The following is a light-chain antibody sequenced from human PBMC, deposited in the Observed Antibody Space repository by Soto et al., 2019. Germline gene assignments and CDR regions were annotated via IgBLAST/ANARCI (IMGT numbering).Light chain of an antibody. CDR3: QQYNKWPPYT. Sequence: EIVMTQSPATVSVSPGERATLSCRASQSIGSHLAWYQQKPGQAPRLLIYGASTRATGIPARFSGSGSGAEFTLTISSLQSEDFAVYYCQQYNKWPPYTFGQGTKVEIK. CDR1: QSIGSH. J-gene: IGKJ2*01. CDR2: GAS. V-gene: IGKV3-15*01.